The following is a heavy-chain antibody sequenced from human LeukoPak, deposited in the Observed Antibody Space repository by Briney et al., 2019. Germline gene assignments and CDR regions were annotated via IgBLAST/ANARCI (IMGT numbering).Heavy chain of an antibody. CDR3: ARIRDYSQTKAEYYFDY. V-gene: IGHV4-39*07. D-gene: IGHD4-11*01. J-gene: IGHJ4*02. Sequence: SETLSLTCTVSGGSISSSSYYWGWIRQPPGKGLEWIGSIYYSGSTYYNPSLKSRVTISVDRSKNQFSLKLNSVTAADTAVYYCARIRDYSQTKAEYYFDYWGQGTLVTVSS. CDR1: GGSISSSSYY. CDR2: IYYSGST.